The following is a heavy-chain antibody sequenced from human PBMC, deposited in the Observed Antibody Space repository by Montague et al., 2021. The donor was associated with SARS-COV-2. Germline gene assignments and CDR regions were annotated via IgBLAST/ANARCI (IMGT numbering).Heavy chain of an antibody. D-gene: IGHD3-22*01. Sequence: SETLSLTCTVSGDSIGNSNWWTWVRQSPGRGLEWIGEIFRSGDSNYNPSLKSRVTMSVDMSRNQFSLSLSNVTAADTAIYYCVRGGTMTVVVFDYWGQGTLVTVSS. CDR2: IFRSGDS. CDR3: VRGGTMTVVVFDY. J-gene: IGHJ4*02. V-gene: IGHV4-4*02. CDR1: GDSIGNSNW.